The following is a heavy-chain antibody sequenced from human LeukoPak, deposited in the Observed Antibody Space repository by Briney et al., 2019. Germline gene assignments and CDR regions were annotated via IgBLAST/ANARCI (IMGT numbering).Heavy chain of an antibody. CDR1: EFTFTHYA. CDR2: ISYDGSNK. D-gene: IGHD6-6*01. J-gene: IGHJ5*02. CDR3: ARSLSISSSRYFDP. Sequence: PGGSLRLSCVASEFTFTHYAIHWVRQAPGRGLEWVAGISYDGSNKYYADSMKGRFAISRDNSKNTLYLQMNSLRAEDTAVFYCARSLSISSSRYFDPWGQGTLVTVSS. V-gene: IGHV3-30*09.